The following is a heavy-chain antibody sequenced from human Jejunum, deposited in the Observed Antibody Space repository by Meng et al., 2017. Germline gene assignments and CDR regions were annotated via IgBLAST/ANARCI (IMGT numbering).Heavy chain of an antibody. D-gene: IGHD5-18*01. CDR1: GFTFSNYD. V-gene: IGHV3-30*01. CDR3: ARGRYDSNCYIND. CDR2: TSYVGTTE. Sequence: GESLKISCAASGFTFSNYDMHWVRQAPGKGLEWVAVTSYVGTTEFYADSVRGRFTISRDDSKNTLFLQMNSLRVEDTAVYHCARGRYDSNCYINDWGQGTLVTVSS. J-gene: IGHJ4*02.